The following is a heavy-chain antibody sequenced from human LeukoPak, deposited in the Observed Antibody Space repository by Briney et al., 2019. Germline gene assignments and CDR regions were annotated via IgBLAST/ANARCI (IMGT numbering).Heavy chain of an antibody. D-gene: IGHD6-13*01. CDR2: ISGSGGST. V-gene: IGHV3-23*01. CDR3: AKDERRRQQLVY. J-gene: IGHJ4*02. CDR1: GFTFSSYA. Sequence: PGGSLRLSCAASGFTFSSYAMSWVRQAPXXXXEXVSAISGSGGSTYYADSVKGRFTISRDNSKNTLYLQMNSLRAEDTAVYYCAKDERRRQQLVYWGQGTLVTVSS.